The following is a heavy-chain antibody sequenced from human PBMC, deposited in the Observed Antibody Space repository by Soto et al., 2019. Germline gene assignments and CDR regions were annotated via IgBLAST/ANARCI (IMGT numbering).Heavy chain of an antibody. V-gene: IGHV4-38-2*01. Sequence: SETLSLTCAVSGYSISSGYYWGWIRQPPGKGLEWIGSIYHSGSTYYNPSLKSRVTISVDTSKNQFSLKLSSVTAADTAVYYCARGDGYNSAHSDYWGQGTLVTVSS. J-gene: IGHJ4*02. CDR1: GYSISSGYY. CDR2: IYHSGST. CDR3: ARGDGYNSAHSDY. D-gene: IGHD1-1*01.